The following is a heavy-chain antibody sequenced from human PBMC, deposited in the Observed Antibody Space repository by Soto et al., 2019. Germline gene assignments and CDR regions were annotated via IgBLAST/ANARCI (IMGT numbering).Heavy chain of an antibody. CDR3: AGDRQYSSGNFADYYGMDG. D-gene: IGHD6-19*01. Sequence: GASVKVSCKASGYTFTSYYMHWVRQAPGQGLEWMGIINPSGGSTSYAQKFQGRVTMTRDTSTSTVYMELSSLGSEDTAVYYCAGDRQYSSGNFADYYGMDGWGQGTTVTSP. CDR1: GYTFTSYY. CDR2: INPSGGST. J-gene: IGHJ6*02. V-gene: IGHV1-46*01.